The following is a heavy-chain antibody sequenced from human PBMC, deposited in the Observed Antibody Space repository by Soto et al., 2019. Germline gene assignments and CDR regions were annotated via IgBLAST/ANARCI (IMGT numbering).Heavy chain of an antibody. CDR3: TKSSGGSSSVGMDY. CDR2: ITRDGYNK. J-gene: IGHJ4*02. Sequence: QVQLVESGGGVVQPGRSLRLSCAVSGFIFKNYALNWVRQAPGKGLEWVASITRDGYNKYYADSVKGRFTISRDNSKNSLSLSMTALRVEDSSVYYCTKSSGGSSSVGMDYWGPGTLVSVSS. CDR1: GFIFKNYA. D-gene: IGHD6-6*01. V-gene: IGHV3-30*04.